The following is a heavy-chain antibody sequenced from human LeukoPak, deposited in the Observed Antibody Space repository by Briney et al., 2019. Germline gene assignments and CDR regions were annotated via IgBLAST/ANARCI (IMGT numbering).Heavy chain of an antibody. CDR2: INPNSGGA. CDR3: ARENWNDGSFDY. J-gene: IGHJ4*02. D-gene: IGHD1-1*01. CDR1: GYMFTGHF. Sequence: ASVKVSCKASGYMFTGHFLHWVRQAPGQGLEWMGWINPNSGGANYAQKFQGRVTMTRDTSINTAYMELSRLRSDDTAVYYCARENWNDGSFDYWGQGTLVTVSS. V-gene: IGHV1-2*02.